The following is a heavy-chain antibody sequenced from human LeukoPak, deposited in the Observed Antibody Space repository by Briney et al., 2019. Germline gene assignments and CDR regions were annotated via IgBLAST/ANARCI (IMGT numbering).Heavy chain of an antibody. CDR1: GYNFTSYY. CDR2: INPSGGTT. Sequence: ASVKVSYKASGYNFTSYYMHWVRQAPGQGLEWMGIINPSGGTTSYAQKFQGRVTVTRDTSTSTVYMELSSLRSEDTAVYYCARDLVVVTGLRTRGSFDIWGQGTMVTVSS. J-gene: IGHJ3*02. CDR3: ARDLVVVTGLRTRGSFDI. V-gene: IGHV1-46*01. D-gene: IGHD2-21*02.